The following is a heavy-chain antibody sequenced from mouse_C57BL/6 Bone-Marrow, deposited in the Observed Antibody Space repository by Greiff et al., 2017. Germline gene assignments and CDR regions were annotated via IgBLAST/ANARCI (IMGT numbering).Heavy chain of an antibody. CDR2: IDPEDGET. CDR1: GFNIKDYY. CDR3: ARAAQATGTRVSFDY. Sequence: VQLQQSGAELVKPGASVKLSCTASGFNIKDYYMHWVKQRTEQGLEWIGRIDPEDGETKDAPNFRGKDTITADTSPNTAYLQRSSLTSEDTAVYYCARAAQATGTRVSFDYWGQGTALTVSS. D-gene: IGHD3-2*02. V-gene: IGHV14-2*01. J-gene: IGHJ2*01.